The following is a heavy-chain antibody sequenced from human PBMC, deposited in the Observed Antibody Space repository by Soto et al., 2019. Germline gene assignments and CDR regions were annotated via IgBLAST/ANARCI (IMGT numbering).Heavy chain of an antibody. V-gene: IGHV4-39*01. J-gene: IGHJ6*02. Sequence: LSLTCTVSGGSISSSSYYWGWIRQPPGKGLEWIGSIYYSGSTYYNPSLKSRVTISVDTSKNQFSLKLSSVTAADTAVYYCARHDAVGKETDGMDVWGQGTTVTVSS. D-gene: IGHD2-15*01. CDR2: IYYSGST. CDR1: GGSISSSSYY. CDR3: ARHDAVGKETDGMDV.